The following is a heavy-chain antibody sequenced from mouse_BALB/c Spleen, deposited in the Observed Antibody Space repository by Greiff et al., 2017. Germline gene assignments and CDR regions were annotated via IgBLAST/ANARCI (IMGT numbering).Heavy chain of an antibody. J-gene: IGHJ4*01. CDR1: GFTFSSYT. V-gene: IGHV5-6-4*01. D-gene: IGHD2-4*01. CDR2: ISSGGSYT. Sequence: DVKLVESGGGLVKPGGSLKLSCAASGFTFSSYTMSWVRQTPEKRLEWVATISSGGSYTYYPDSVKGRFTISRDNAKNTLYLQMSSLKSEDTAMYYCTTTMTTTSGAMDYWGQGTSVTVSS. CDR3: TTTMTTTSGAMDY.